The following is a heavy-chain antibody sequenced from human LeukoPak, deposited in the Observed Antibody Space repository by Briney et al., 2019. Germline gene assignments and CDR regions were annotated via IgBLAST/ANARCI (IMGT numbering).Heavy chain of an antibody. D-gene: IGHD3-3*01. CDR1: GFTFSNYA. CDR3: AKGRGTFWSGLVSDY. CDR2: ISGSGGST. J-gene: IGHJ4*02. V-gene: IGHV3-23*01. Sequence: GGSLRLSCAAAGFTFSNYAMNWVRQAPGKGLEWVSFISGSGGSTYHADSVKGRFTISRDNSKNTLYLQVNSLRAEDTAVYYCAKGRGTFWSGLVSDYWGQGTLVTVSS.